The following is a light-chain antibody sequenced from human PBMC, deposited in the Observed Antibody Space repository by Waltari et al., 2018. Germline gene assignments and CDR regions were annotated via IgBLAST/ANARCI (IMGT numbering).Light chain of an antibody. CDR2: WAS. V-gene: IGKV4-1*01. Sequence: DIVMTQSPDSLAVSLGERATLRCQSSQSILDTANSQNYLSWFQQKPGQPPKLLIYWASTRESGVPDRFSGSGSGTDFTLTISSLQAADVAVYYCHQYYRAPYSFGQGTKLEIK. CDR1: QSILDTANSQNY. J-gene: IGKJ2*01. CDR3: HQYYRAPYS.